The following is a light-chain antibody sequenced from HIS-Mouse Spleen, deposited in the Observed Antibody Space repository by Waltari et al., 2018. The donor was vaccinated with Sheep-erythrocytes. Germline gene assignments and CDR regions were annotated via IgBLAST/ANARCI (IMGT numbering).Light chain of an antibody. V-gene: IGLV1-44*01. CDR3: CSYAGSYTWV. CDR1: SSNIGSNT. CDR2: SNN. J-gene: IGLJ3*02. Sequence: QSVLTQPPSASGTPGQRVTIPCSGSSSNIGSNTLNWYQQLPGTAPKLLIYSNNQRPSGVPDRFSGSKSGTSASLTISGLQAEDEADYYCCSYAGSYTWVFGGGTKLTVL.